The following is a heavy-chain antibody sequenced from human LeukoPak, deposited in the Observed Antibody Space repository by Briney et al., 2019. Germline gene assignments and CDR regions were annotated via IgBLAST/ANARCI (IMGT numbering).Heavy chain of an antibody. D-gene: IGHD4-11*01. CDR1: GGSFSGYY. CDR2: INHSGST. V-gene: IGHV4-34*01. Sequence: PSETLSLTCAVYGGSFSGYYWSWIRQPPGKGLEWIGEINHSGSTNYNPSLKSRVTISVDTSKNQFSLKLSSVTAADTAVYYCARTSVTTYGEYFQHWGQGTLVTVSS. J-gene: IGHJ1*01. CDR3: ARTSVTTYGEYFQH.